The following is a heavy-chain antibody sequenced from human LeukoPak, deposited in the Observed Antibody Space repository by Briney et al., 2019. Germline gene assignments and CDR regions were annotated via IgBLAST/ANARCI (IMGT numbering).Heavy chain of an antibody. CDR1: GFTFSSYE. V-gene: IGHV3-48*03. CDR3: IRVTGTTWPESYFDS. Sequence: GGSLRLSCAASGFTFSSYEMNWVRQAPGKGLEWVSYITSSGSTIYYADSVKGRFTISRDNAKNSLYLQMNSLKTEDTAVYYCIRVTGTTWPESYFDSWGQGTRVTVSS. D-gene: IGHD3-10*01. CDR2: ITSSGSTI. J-gene: IGHJ4*02.